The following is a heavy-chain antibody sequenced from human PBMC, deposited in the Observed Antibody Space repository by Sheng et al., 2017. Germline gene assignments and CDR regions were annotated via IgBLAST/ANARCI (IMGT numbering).Heavy chain of an antibody. J-gene: IGHJ6*02. Sequence: QVQLVESGGGVVQPGRSLRLSCAASGFTFSSYAMHWVRQAPGKGLEWVAVISYDGSNKYYADSVKGRFTISRDNSKNTLYLQMNSLRAEDTAVYYCARDAVVVVAATSYYYYGMDVWGQGTTVTVSS. CDR3: ARDAVVVVAATSYYYYGMDV. CDR2: ISYDGSNK. CDR1: GFTFSSYA. V-gene: IGHV3-30*04. D-gene: IGHD2-15*01.